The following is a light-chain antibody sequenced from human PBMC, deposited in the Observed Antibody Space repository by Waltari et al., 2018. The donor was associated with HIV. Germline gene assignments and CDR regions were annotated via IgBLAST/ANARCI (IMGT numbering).Light chain of an antibody. CDR3: AAWDDYMEGHV. Sequence: HSALTQPPSASGTPGQRVTISCSGGRSNIGSNAVSWYHQVPGTAPKLLIYNTYQRPSGVPDRVSGSQSGTSASLAISGLQSEDEADYYCAAWDDYMEGHVFGGGTKLTIL. J-gene: IGLJ2*01. CDR2: NTY. CDR1: RSNIGSNA. V-gene: IGLV1-44*01.